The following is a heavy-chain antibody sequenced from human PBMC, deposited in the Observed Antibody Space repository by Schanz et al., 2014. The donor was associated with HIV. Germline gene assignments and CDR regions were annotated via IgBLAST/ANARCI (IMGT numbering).Heavy chain of an antibody. V-gene: IGHV3-23*01. D-gene: IGHD6-13*01. CDR2: ISGSSIT. J-gene: IGHJ4*02. Sequence: EVQLLESGGGLVQPGGSLRLSCAASGFTFSSYAMSWVRQAPGKGLEWVSAISGSSITYSADSVKGRFTISRDNSKNTLYLQMNSLRAEDTAVYCCARHPRPYSSSWYEYYFDYWGQGTLVTVSS. CDR1: GFTFSSYA. CDR3: ARHPRPYSSSWYEYYFDY.